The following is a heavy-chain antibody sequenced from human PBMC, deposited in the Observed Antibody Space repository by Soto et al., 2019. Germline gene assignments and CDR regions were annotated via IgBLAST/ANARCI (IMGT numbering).Heavy chain of an antibody. CDR1: GGSITNYY. CDR2: IKYNGDS. Sequence: QVQLQESGPGLVKPSETLSLTCTVSGGSITNYYCSWFRQPPGKGLEWIGYIKYNGDSAYNLSLNRRVTMSRDTSKTQFSLMLESVTATDTAVYYCARHGFGSLHGLVDVWGQGTTVIVSS. CDR3: ARHGFGSLHGLVDV. D-gene: IGHD3-10*01. V-gene: IGHV4-59*08. J-gene: IGHJ6*02.